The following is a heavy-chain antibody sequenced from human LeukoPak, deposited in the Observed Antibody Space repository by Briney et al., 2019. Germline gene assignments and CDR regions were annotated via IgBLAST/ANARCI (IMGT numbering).Heavy chain of an antibody. CDR2: ISGSGGST. CDR1: AFTFRSCA. V-gene: IGHV3-23*01. J-gene: IGHJ4*02. CDR3: AKGAASRGYTYVAN. Sequence: GGSLRLSCAASAFTFRSCAMIWVRQAPGKGLEWVSGISGSGGSTYYSDSAKGRFTISRDNSNNTLYLQMNSLRAEDTAVYYCAKGAASRGYTYVANWGQGTLVTVSS. D-gene: IGHD5-18*01.